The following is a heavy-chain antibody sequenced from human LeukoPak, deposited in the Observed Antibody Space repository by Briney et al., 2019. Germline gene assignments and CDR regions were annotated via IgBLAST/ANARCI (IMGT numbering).Heavy chain of an antibody. V-gene: IGHV3-23*01. CDR2: ISRSGSST. D-gene: IGHD3-9*01. CDR1: GFTFSAYA. CDR3: AKGGDILTGYYLYWYFDL. J-gene: IGHJ2*01. Sequence: GGSLRLSCAASGFTFSAYAMSWVRQAPGKGLEWVSAISRSGSSTDYADSVKGRFTISRDNSKNTLYLQMNGLRPEDTAVYYCAKGGDILTGYYLYWYFDLWGRGTPVTVSS.